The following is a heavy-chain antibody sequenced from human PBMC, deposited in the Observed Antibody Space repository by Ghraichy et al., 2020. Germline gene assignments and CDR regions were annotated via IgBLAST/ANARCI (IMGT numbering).Heavy chain of an antibody. J-gene: IGHJ6*02. CDR3: TTDTPPRGLWFGELSGGMDV. V-gene: IGHV3-15*01. Sequence: GGSLRLSCAASGFTFSNAWMSWVRQAPGKGLEWVGRIKSKTDGGTTDYAAPVKGRFTISRDDSKNTLYLQMNSLKTEDTAVYYCTTDTPPRGLWFGELSGGMDVWGQGTTVTVSS. CDR1: GFTFSNAW. D-gene: IGHD3-10*01. CDR2: IKSKTDGGTT.